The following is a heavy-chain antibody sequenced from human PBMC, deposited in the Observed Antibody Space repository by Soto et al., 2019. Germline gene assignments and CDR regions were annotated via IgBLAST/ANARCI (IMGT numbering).Heavy chain of an antibody. J-gene: IGHJ4*02. CDR2: ISGSGGST. V-gene: IGHV3-23*01. Sequence: GGSLRLSCAASGFTFSSYAMSWVRQAPGKGLEWVSAISGSGGSTYYADSVKGRFTISRDNSKNTLYLQMNSLRAEDTAVYYCAKDPLIAVAGISNYWGQGTLVTVSS. CDR1: GFTFSSYA. CDR3: AKDPLIAVAGISNY. D-gene: IGHD6-19*01.